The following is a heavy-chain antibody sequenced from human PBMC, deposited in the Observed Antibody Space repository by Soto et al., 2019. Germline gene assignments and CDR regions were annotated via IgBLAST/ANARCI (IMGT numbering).Heavy chain of an antibody. V-gene: IGHV3-11*01. Sequence: QVQLVESGGGLVKPGGSLRLSCAASEFTFSDYYMTWIRQAPGKGLEWVSYISSSGRTINYADSVKGRFTISRDNAKNSLYLQMNSLRAEDTAVYYCARGTNLDWLIPRDYYLDYCGQGTLVAVSS. CDR3: ARGTNLDWLIPRDYYLDY. J-gene: IGHJ4*02. D-gene: IGHD3-9*01. CDR1: EFTFSDYY. CDR2: ISSSGRTI.